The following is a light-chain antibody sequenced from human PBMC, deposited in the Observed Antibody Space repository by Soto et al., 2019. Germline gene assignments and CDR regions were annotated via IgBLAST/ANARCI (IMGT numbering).Light chain of an antibody. CDR3: QSYDTSLRAYV. J-gene: IGLJ1*01. CDR1: SSDVGGYNY. V-gene: IGLV2-8*01. Sequence: QSVLTQPPSASGSPGQSVAISCTGTSSDVGGYNYVSWYQQHPGKAPKLMIYEVNKRPSGVPDRFSGSKSGTSASLAITGLQAEDEGNYYCQSYDTSLRAYVFGTGTKVTVL. CDR2: EVN.